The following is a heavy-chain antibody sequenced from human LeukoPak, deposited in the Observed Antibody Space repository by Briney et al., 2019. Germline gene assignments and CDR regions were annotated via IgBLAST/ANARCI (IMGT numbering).Heavy chain of an antibody. D-gene: IGHD3-22*01. CDR3: TTAPDRSDY. J-gene: IGHJ4*02. Sequence: GGSLRLSCAASGFTFINAWMTWVRQAPGKGLEWVGRIKSKTNGGTTDYAAPVKGRFTISRDDSKNTLYLQLNSLKTGDTAVYYCTTAPDRSDYWGQGTLVTVSS. CDR2: IKSKTNGGTT. CDR1: GFTFINAW. V-gene: IGHV3-15*01.